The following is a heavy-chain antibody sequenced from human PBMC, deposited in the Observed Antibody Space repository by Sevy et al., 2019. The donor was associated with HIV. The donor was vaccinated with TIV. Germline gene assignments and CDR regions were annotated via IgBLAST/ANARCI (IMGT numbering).Heavy chain of an antibody. CDR2: IKLDGSDK. Sequence: GGSLRLSCAASGFTFTGYWMSWVRQAPGKGLEWVANIKLDGSDKYYVDSVKDRFTISRDNSKNSLYLQMNSLRAVDTAVYYCVRGGASFDYWGQGTLVTVSS. CDR1: GFTFTGYW. CDR3: VRGGASFDY. D-gene: IGHD3-10*01. V-gene: IGHV3-7*03. J-gene: IGHJ4*02.